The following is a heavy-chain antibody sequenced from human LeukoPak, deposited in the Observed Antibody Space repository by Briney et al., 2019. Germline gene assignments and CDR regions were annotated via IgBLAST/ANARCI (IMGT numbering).Heavy chain of an antibody. D-gene: IGHD3-22*01. J-gene: IGHJ4*02. Sequence: SGPTLGNPTETLRLTCTFCGFALSSSGGGVGWIRQPPGKALEWLALIYRDDDNRFSLSLKSRLTTTKDTSKNQVVLTMTNMDPVDTATYYCAHRQYYYDSSRYWVDWGQGTLVTVSS. CDR3: AHRQYYYDSSRYWVD. CDR1: GFALSSSGGG. V-gene: IGHV2-5*02. CDR2: IYRDDDN.